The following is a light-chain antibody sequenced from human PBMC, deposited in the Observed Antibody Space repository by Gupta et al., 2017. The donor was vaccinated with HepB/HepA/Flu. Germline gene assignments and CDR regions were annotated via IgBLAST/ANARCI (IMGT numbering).Light chain of an antibody. J-gene: IGKJ1*01. CDR3: QHRGGSSWT. CDR1: QSVSSSY. V-gene: IGKV3-20*01. CDR2: SAS. Sequence: IVLTQSPGTLSLSPGERATLSCRASQSVSSSYLAWYQQKPGQAPRLLIYSASSRATGIPDRFSGSGSGTDFTITISRLEPEDFAVYYCQHRGGSSWTFGQGTKVEIK.